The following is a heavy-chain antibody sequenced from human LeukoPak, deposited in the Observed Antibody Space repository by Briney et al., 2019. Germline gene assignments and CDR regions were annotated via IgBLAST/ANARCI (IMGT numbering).Heavy chain of an antibody. V-gene: IGHV1-46*01. CDR3: ARDQDPDYGNYGGGGSPIDY. J-gene: IGHJ4*02. D-gene: IGHD4-11*01. CDR1: GYPFTSCY. CDR2: IHTSGGST. Sequence: ASVKDSCKASGYPFTSCYMHWVRQAPGQGLEWMGIIHTSGGSTSYAQKYQERFNMTRDTSTSTVYMELSSLRSEDTAVYYCARDQDPDYGNYGGGGSPIDYWGQGTLVTVSS.